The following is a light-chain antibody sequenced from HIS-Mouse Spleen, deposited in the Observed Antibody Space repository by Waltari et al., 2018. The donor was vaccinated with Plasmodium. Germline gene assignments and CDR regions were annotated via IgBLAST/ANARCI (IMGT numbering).Light chain of an antibody. CDR1: SSDIGSYNL. CDR2: EGS. V-gene: IGLV2-23*01. Sequence: QSALTQPASVSGSPGQSITISCTGTSSDIGSYNLVPWYQPHPGKAPNLIFYEGSKRPSGVSNRFSGSKSGNTASLTISGLQAEDEADYYCCSYAGSSTYVFGTGTKVTVL. J-gene: IGLJ1*01. CDR3: CSYAGSSTYV.